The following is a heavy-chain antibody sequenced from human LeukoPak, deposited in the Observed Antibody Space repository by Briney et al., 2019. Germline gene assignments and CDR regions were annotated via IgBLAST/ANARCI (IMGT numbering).Heavy chain of an antibody. J-gene: IGHJ4*02. CDR3: ARGNAYRPFDY. D-gene: IGHD5-24*01. V-gene: IGHV3-48*01. CDR1: GFTFSSYR. CDR2: ISSSSSTI. Sequence: GGSLRLSCAASGFTFSSYRMNWVRQAPGKGLEWVSYISSSSSTIYYADSVKGRFTISRDNAKNSLYLQMNSLRAEDTAVYYCARGNAYRPFDYWGQGTLVTVSS.